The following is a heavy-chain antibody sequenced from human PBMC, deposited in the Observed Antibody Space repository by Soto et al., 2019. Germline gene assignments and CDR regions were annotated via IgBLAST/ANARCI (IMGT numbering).Heavy chain of an antibody. CDR2: IYSGGST. D-gene: IGHD5-12*01. CDR3: ARDFILRDGYNSPRGDY. Sequence: EVQLVESGGGLIQPGGSLRLSSAASGFTVSSNFMTWVRQAPGKGLEWVSVIYSGGSTSYADSVKGRFTISRDSSKNTLYLQMNSLRDEDTAVYYCARDFILRDGYNSPRGDYWGQGTQVTVSS. CDR1: GFTVSSNF. J-gene: IGHJ4*02. V-gene: IGHV3-53*01.